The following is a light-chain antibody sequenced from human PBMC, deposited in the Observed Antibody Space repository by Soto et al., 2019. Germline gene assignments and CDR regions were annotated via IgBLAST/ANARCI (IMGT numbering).Light chain of an antibody. J-gene: IGLJ2*01. V-gene: IGLV1-44*01. CDR1: TSNIGRNF. CDR3: PAWDDSLNAPV. Sequence: QSVLTQPPSASGTPGQRVTISGSGSTSNIGRNFVNWYQHLPGTAPKLLIYSNNQRPSGVPDRFSGSKSGTSGSLAISGLQAEDEADYYCPAWDDSLNAPVFGGVTKLTVL. CDR2: SNN.